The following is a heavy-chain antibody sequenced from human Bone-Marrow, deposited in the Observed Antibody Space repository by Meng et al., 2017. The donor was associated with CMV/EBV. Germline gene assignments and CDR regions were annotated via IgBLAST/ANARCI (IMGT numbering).Heavy chain of an antibody. Sequence: ETLSLTCTVSGGSVSSGSYYWSWVRQAPGKGLVWVSRINSDGGSTNYADSVKGRFTISRDNARNTLHLQMNSLRADDTAVYYCAGTYSSPLDFWGRGTLVTVSS. CDR3: AGTYSSPLDF. CDR2: INSDGGST. J-gene: IGHJ4*02. V-gene: IGHV3-74*01. D-gene: IGHD3-22*01. CDR1: GGSVSSGSYY.